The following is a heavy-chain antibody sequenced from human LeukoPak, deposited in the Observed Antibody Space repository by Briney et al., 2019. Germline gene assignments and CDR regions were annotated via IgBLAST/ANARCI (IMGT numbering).Heavy chain of an antibody. V-gene: IGHV3-23*01. CDR2: ISGSGGST. D-gene: IGHD5-24*01. J-gene: IGHJ6*03. CDR3: AKGGVEMATVYYYMDV. Sequence: GGSLRLSCAASGFTFSSYAMSWVRQAPGKGLEWVSAISGSGGSTYYADSVKGRFTISRDNSKNTLYLQMNSLRAEDTAVYYCAKGGVEMATVYYYMDVWGKGTTVTVFS. CDR1: GFTFSSYA.